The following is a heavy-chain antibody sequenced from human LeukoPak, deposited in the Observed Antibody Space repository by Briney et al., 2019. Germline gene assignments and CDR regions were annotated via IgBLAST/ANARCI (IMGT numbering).Heavy chain of an antibody. Sequence: GGSLRLSCAASGFTVSSNYMSWVRQAPGKGLEWVSVIYSGGSTYYADSVKGRFTISRDNAKNSLYLQMNSLRVEDTAVYYCARDGSGESWPTLDIWGQGTMVTVSS. CDR3: ARDGSGESWPTLDI. CDR2: IYSGGST. J-gene: IGHJ3*02. D-gene: IGHD3-10*01. V-gene: IGHV3-53*01. CDR1: GFTVSSNY.